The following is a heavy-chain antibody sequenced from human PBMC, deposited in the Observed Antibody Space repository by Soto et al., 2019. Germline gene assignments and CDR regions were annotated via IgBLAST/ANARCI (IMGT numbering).Heavy chain of an antibody. CDR2: VNPIVSMS. V-gene: IGHV1-69*02. Sequence: QVQLVQSGAEVKRPGSSVKVSCKASGDTFNFYSINWVRQAPGLGLEWMGRVNPIVSMSNYAQKFQGRVTMTEYKSTSTAYMELSSLRYEDTAIYDCASSYGSGYRAFDYWGQGALVTVSS. D-gene: IGHD3-10*01. CDR3: ASSYGSGYRAFDY. CDR1: GDTFNFYS. J-gene: IGHJ4*02.